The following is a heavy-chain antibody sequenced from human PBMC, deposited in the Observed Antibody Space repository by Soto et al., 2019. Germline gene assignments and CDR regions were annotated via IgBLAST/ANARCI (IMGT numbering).Heavy chain of an antibody. V-gene: IGHV4-34*01. D-gene: IGHD3-3*01. CDR1: GGSFSGYY. Sequence: SETLSLTCAVYGGSFSGYYWSWIRQPPGKGLEWIGEINHSGSTNYNPSLKSRVTISVDTSKNQFSLKLSSVTAADTAVYYCASTSEYYDFWSGYYTGSYYYYYGMDVWGQGTTVTVS. CDR2: INHSGST. CDR3: ASTSEYYDFWSGYYTGSYYYYYGMDV. J-gene: IGHJ6*02.